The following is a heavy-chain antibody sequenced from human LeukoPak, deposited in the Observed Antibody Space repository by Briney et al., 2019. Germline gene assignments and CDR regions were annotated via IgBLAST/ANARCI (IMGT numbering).Heavy chain of an antibody. CDR1: GYTFTSYD. Sequence: ASVKVSCKASGYTFTSYDINWVRQATGQGLEWMGWMNPNSGNTDYTQKFQGRVTMTRNTSISTAYMELSSLRSEDTAVYYCARVKSRYYGSGSYPYPYWGQGTLVTVSS. CDR3: ARVKSRYYGSGSYPYPY. V-gene: IGHV1-8*01. J-gene: IGHJ4*02. D-gene: IGHD3-10*01. CDR2: MNPNSGNT.